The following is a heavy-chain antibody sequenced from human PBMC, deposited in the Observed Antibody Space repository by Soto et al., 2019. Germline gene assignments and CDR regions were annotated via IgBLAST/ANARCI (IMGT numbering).Heavy chain of an antibody. CDR1: GGSISSYY. J-gene: IGHJ3*02. CDR2: IYYSGST. CDR3: AREIWFGELSSAFDI. V-gene: IGHV4-59*12. Sequence: SETLSLTCTVSGGSISSYYWSWIRQPPGKGLEWIGYIYYSGSTNYNPSLKSRVTISVDTSKNQFSLKLSSVTAADTAVYYCAREIWFGELSSAFDIWGQGTMVTVSS. D-gene: IGHD3-10*01.